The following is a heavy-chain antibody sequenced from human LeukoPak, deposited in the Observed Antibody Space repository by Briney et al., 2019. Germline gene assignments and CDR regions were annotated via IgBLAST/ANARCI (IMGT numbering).Heavy chain of an antibody. J-gene: IGHJ2*01. D-gene: IGHD3-22*01. CDR1: GGSISSSSYY. V-gene: IGHV4-39*07. CDR3: ARQKLHRDYYDSLGDWYFDL. CDR2: IYYSGST. Sequence: NASETLSLTCTVSGGSISSSSYYWGWIRQPPGKGLEWIGSIYYSGSTYYNPSLKSRVTISVDTSKNQFSLKLSSVTAADTAVYYCARQKLHRDYYDSLGDWYFDLWGRGTLVTVSS.